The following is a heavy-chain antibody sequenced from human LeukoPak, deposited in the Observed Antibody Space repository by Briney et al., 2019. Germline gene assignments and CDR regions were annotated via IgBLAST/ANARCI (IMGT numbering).Heavy chain of an antibody. Sequence: VASVKVSCKTSGYTFTNYDIIWVRQAPGQGLEWMGWMNPNSGNTVHEQKFQGRVAMTRNTSISTAHLEMTSLRSEDTAVYFCARGLENSWYTTGALAAYWGQRTLVTVSS. CDR2: MNPNSGNT. CDR3: ARGLENSWYTTGALAAY. V-gene: IGHV1-8*01. J-gene: IGHJ4*02. D-gene: IGHD6-13*01. CDR1: GYTFTNYD.